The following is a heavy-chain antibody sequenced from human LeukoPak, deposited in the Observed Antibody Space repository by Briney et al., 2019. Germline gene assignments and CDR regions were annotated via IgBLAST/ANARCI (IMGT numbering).Heavy chain of an antibody. V-gene: IGHV3-30*04. CDR2: ISYDGSNK. J-gene: IGHJ3*02. D-gene: IGHD3-22*01. CDR3: ASWLYYDSSGYRNDAFDI. Sequence: GGSRRLSCAASGFTFSSYAMHWVRQAPGKGLEWVAVISYDGSNKYYADSVKGRFTISRDNSKNTLYLQMNSLRAEDTAVYYCASWLYYDSSGYRNDAFDIWGQGTMVTVSS. CDR1: GFTFSSYA.